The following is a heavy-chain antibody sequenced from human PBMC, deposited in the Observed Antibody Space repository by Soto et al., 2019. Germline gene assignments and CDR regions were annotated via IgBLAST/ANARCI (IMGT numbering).Heavy chain of an antibody. D-gene: IGHD3-3*01. V-gene: IGHV3-48*02. Sequence: GGSLRLSCAASGFTFRDYYMNWVRQAPGKGLEWVSYISSSSSTIYYADSVKGRFTISRDNAKNSLYLQMNSLRDEDTAVYYCARESRFLEWLSLNWFDPWGQGTLVTVSS. CDR2: ISSSSSTI. J-gene: IGHJ5*02. CDR1: GFTFRDYY. CDR3: ARESRFLEWLSLNWFDP.